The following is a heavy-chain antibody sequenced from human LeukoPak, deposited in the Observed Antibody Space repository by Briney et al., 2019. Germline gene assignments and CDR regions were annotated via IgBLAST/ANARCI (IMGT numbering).Heavy chain of an antibody. CDR1: GGTFSSYA. V-gene: IGHV1-2*06. D-gene: IGHD2-2*01. CDR2: INPNSGDT. CDR3: ARDYCSSTSCLFDY. J-gene: IGHJ4*02. Sequence: GASVNVSCKASGGTFSSYAISWVRQATGQGLEWMGRINPNSGDTNNAQKFQGRVTMTRDTSISTAYMDLSRLTSDDTAVYYCARDYCSSTSCLFDYWGQGTLVTVSS.